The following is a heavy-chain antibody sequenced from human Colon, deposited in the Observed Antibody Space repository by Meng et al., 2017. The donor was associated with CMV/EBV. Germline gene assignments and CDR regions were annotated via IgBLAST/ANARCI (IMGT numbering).Heavy chain of an antibody. CDR2: IIPMFGSP. D-gene: IGHD6-13*01. CDR3: ARGKQAGFDL. CDR1: GGTFVTST. V-gene: IGHV1-69*12. Sequence: QGQLRQFGAGVKKPGSSVKVSCKASGGTFVTSTFNWVRQAPGQGLEWMGGIIPMFGSPSYSQKFRGRVTITADELEVNSLRSEDTAVYYCARGKQAGFDLWGQGTLVTVSS. J-gene: IGHJ5*02.